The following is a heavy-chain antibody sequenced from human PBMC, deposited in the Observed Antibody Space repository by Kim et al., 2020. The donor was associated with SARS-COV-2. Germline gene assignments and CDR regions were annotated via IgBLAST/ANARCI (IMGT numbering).Heavy chain of an antibody. CDR1: CYTFTSYG. CDR3: ARDIWSVVPAAIHDAKPNDY. Sequence: ASVKVSCKASCYTFTSYGISWVRQAPGQGLEWMGWISAYNGNTNYAQKLQGRVTMTTDTSTSTAYMELRSLRSDDTAVYYCARDIWSVVPAAIHDAKPNDYWGQGTLVTVSS. J-gene: IGHJ4*02. D-gene: IGHD2-2*01. CDR2: ISAYNGNT. V-gene: IGHV1-18*04.